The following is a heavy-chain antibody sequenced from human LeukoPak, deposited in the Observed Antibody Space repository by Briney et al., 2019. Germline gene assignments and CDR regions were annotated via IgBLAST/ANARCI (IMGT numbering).Heavy chain of an antibody. CDR2: ISSSNSYI. V-gene: IGHV3-21*01. CDR3: AREKDYYDSSGYLDV. CDR1: GFTFSSYS. Sequence: GGSLRLSCEASGFTFSSYSMNWVRQAPGKGLEWVSSISSSNSYIYYADSVKGRFTISRDNAKNSLYLQMNSLRAEDTAVYYCAREKDYYDSSGYLDVWGKGTTVTVSS. J-gene: IGHJ6*03. D-gene: IGHD3-22*01.